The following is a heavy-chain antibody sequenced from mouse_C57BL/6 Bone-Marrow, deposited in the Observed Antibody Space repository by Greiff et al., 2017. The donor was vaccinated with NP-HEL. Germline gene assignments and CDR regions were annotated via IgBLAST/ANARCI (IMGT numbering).Heavy chain of an antibody. J-gene: IGHJ4*01. CDR3: ARYDPVITTVVDYAMDY. D-gene: IGHD1-1*01. CDR2: IRNKANGYTT. CDR1: GFTFTDYY. Sequence: EVMLVESGGGLVQPGGSLSLSCAASGFTFTDYYMSWVRQPPGKALEWLGFIRNKANGYTTEYSASVKGRFTISRDNSQSILYLQMNALRAEDSATYYCARYDPVITTVVDYAMDYWGQGTSVTVSS. V-gene: IGHV7-3*01.